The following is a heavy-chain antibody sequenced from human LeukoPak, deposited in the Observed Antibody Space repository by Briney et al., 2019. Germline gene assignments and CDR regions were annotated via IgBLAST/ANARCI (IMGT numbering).Heavy chain of an antibody. CDR2: INPNSGGT. J-gene: IGHJ4*02. D-gene: IGHD3-3*01. V-gene: IGHV1-2*02. Sequence: ASVKVSCKASGYTFTGYYMHWVRQAPGQGLEWMGWINPNSGGTNYAQKFQGRVTMTRDTSISTAYMELSRLRSDDTAVYYCARGPVGYYDFWSGYGDYWGQGTLVTVSS. CDR3: ARGPVGYYDFWSGYGDY. CDR1: GYTFTGYY.